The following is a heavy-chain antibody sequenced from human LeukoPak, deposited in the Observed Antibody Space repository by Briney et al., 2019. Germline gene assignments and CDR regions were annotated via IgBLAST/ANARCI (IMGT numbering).Heavy chain of an antibody. Sequence: SETLSLTCTVSGGSISSGDYYWSWIRQPPGKGLEWIGYIYYSGSTYYNPSLKSRVTISVDTSRNQFSLKLSSVTAADTAVYYCAGAGYCSSPSCYTAYYYYMDVWGKGTTVTVSS. V-gene: IGHV4-30-4*08. CDR1: GGSISSGDYY. D-gene: IGHD2-2*02. CDR3: AGAGYCSSPSCYTAYYYYMDV. J-gene: IGHJ6*03. CDR2: IYYSGST.